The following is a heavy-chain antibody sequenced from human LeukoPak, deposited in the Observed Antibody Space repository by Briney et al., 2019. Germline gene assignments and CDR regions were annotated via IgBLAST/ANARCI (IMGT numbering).Heavy chain of an antibody. D-gene: IGHD5-12*01. CDR3: AREGGYDPFEY. V-gene: IGHV3-74*01. J-gene: IGHJ4*02. CDR1: GITFSYNW. Sequence: PGGSLRLSCAASGITFSYNWMRWVRQAPGKGLVWVSRIDADGGSATYADSVKGRFTISRDNAKNTLYLQMNSLRVEDTAVYYCAREGGYDPFEYWGQGTLVTVSS. CDR2: IDADGGSA.